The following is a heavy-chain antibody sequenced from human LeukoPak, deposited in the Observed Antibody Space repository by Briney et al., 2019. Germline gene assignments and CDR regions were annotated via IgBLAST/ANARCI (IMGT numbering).Heavy chain of an antibody. CDR2: ISSSSSYI. V-gene: IGHV3-21*01. J-gene: IGHJ3*02. Sequence: GGSLRLSCAASGFTFSTYSMNWVRQAPGKGLEWVSSISSSSSYIYYADSVKGRFTISRDNAKNSLYLQMNSLRAEDTAVYYCASPRGYNAFDIWGQGTMVTVSS. CDR1: GFTFSTYS. D-gene: IGHD3-16*02. CDR3: ASPRGYNAFDI.